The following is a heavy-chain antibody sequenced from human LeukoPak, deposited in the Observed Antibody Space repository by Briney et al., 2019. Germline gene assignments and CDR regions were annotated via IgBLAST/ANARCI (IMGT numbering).Heavy chain of an antibody. V-gene: IGHV4-59*01. CDR2: IYYSGST. CDR1: GGSLSSYY. CDR3: ARGAPTNYDSSGYYGFRFDY. Sequence: SEALSLTCIVSGGSLSSYYWSWLRQPPGKGLEWIGYIYYSGSTNYNHSLKSRVTISVDTSKNQFYLKQSSVTAADTAVYYGARGAPTNYDSSGYYGFRFDYWGQGTLVTVSS. J-gene: IGHJ4*02. D-gene: IGHD3-22*01.